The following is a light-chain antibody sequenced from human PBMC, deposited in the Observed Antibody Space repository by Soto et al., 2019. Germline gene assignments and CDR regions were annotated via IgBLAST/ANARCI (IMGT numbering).Light chain of an antibody. CDR3: LQYNGWPLL. V-gene: IGKV3D-15*01. J-gene: IGKJ5*01. CDR2: GAC. Sequence: EIVITQSPATLSVSPGERATLSCRASQSVNNHLAWYRQQPGQAPRLLIYGACTRATGTPTRFSGSGAGTEFTLTISSLQSEDFAVYNCLQYNGWPLLFGQGTRLEIK. CDR1: QSVNNH.